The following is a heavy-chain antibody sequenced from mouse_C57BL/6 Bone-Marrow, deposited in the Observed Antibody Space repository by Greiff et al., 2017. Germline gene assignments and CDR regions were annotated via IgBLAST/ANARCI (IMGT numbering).Heavy chain of an antibody. CDR1: GYAFSSSW. CDR2: IYPGDGDT. Sequence: VQLQQSGPELVKPGASVKISCKASGYAFSSSWMNWVKQRPGKGLEWIGRIYPGDGDTNYNGKFKGKATLTADKSSSTSYMQLSSLTSEDSTVYFCANSNFAYWGQGTLVTVSA. D-gene: IGHD2-5*01. CDR3: ANSNFAY. J-gene: IGHJ3*01. V-gene: IGHV1-82*01.